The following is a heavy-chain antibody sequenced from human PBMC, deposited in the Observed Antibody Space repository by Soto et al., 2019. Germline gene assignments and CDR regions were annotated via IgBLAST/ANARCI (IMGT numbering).Heavy chain of an antibody. CDR1: GFTFRRYA. D-gene: IGHD3-22*01. CDR3: AKDPYYYDTSEMDV. CDR2: IGGSGGST. J-gene: IGHJ6*02. Sequence: GGSLRLSCAASGFTFRRYAMSWVRQAPGKGLEWVSAIGGSGGSTYYADSVKGRFTISRDNSKNTLFLQMNSLRAEDTAVYYCAKDPYYYDTSEMDVWGQGTTVTVSS. V-gene: IGHV3-23*01.